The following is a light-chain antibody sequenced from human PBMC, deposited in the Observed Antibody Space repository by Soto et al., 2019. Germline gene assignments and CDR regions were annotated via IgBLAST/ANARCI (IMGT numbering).Light chain of an antibody. CDR1: QSVSSN. Sequence: EIVLTQSPAPLSLSPGERATLSCMASQSVSSNLAWYQQKPGQAPRLLIYGASTRATGIPARFSGSGSGTECTLTISSLQSEDVAVYYCQQYNNWPRTLGQGTKVDIK. CDR2: GAS. CDR3: QQYNNWPRT. V-gene: IGKV3-15*01. J-gene: IGKJ1*01.